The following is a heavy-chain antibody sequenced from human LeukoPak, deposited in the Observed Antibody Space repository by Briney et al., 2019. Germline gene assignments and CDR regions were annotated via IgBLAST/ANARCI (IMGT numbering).Heavy chain of an antibody. V-gene: IGHV3-30*04. CDR3: ARGGYDSSGYYGQLDY. Sequence: GGSLRLSCTASGFTFSNSPMHWVRQAPGKGLEWVSLISYDGSNKYYADSVKGRFTISRDNSKNTLYLQMDSLRAEDTAVYYCARGGYDSSGYYGQLDYWGQGTLVTVSS. CDR2: ISYDGSNK. CDR1: GFTFSNSP. D-gene: IGHD3-22*01. J-gene: IGHJ4*02.